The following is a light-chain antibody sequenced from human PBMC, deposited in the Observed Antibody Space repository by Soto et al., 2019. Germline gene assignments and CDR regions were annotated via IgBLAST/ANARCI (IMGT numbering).Light chain of an antibody. Sequence: IVMTQSPATLSVSPGEKATLSCRASQSVGTNLAWYQQKPGQPPRLLIYATSTRVTGVPVRFSGSGSGTDFTLTISSLQSEDFAVSYCQQYNKWPPDYTFGPGTKVDIK. J-gene: IGKJ3*01. CDR2: ATS. CDR3: QQYNKWPPDYT. V-gene: IGKV3D-15*01. CDR1: QSVGTN.